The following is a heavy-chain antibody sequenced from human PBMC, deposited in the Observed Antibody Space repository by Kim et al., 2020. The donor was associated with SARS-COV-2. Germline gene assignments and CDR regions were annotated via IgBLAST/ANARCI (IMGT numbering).Heavy chain of an antibody. CDR2: IGNAGDT. D-gene: IGHD3-3*01. Sequence: GGSLRLSCAASGFTFSSYDMHWVRQATGKGLEWVAAIGNAGDTYYPGSVKGRFTISRENAKNTLYLQMNSLRAGDTAVYYCARVFWTGAPFWTPMDVWGPGTTVTVSS. CDR1: GFTFSSYD. V-gene: IGHV3-13*01. CDR3: ARVFWTGAPFWTPMDV. J-gene: IGHJ6*02.